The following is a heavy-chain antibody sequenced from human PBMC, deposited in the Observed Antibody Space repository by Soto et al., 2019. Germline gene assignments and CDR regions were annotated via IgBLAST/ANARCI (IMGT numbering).Heavy chain of an antibody. V-gene: IGHV3-7*01. D-gene: IGHD3-16*01. J-gene: IGHJ4*02. CDR1: GFNVMSYW. CDR3: ARDIGFDYVN. CDR2: IKEDGSEI. Sequence: VGSLRLSCAVSGFNVMSYWMSWVRQAPGKGLEWVANIKEDGSEIYYLHSVRGRFSISRDSAGNALHLTMNYLSAEDTGVYFCARDIGFDYVNWGQGTLVTVSS.